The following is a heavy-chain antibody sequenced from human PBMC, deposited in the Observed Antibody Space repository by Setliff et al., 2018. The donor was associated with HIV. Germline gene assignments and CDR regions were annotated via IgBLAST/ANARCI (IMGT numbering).Heavy chain of an antibody. CDR2: IFHNGTI. D-gene: IGHD1-26*01. V-gene: IGHV4-34*01. Sequence: LSLTCAVYGGALSGYSWSWIRQPPGKGLEWIGEIFHNGTIKYNPSLKSRVALSIDTSKSQISLTLTSLTTADTAVYYCGRGPRIVGASWAVIDYWGQGILVTVSS. J-gene: IGHJ4*02. CDR1: GGALSGYS. CDR3: GRGPRIVGASWAVIDY.